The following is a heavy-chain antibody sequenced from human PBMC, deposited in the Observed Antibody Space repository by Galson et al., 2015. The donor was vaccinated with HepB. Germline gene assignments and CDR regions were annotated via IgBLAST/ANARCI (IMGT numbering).Heavy chain of an antibody. J-gene: IGHJ4*02. Sequence: QSGAEVTKPGESLKISCKASGGTFSSYAIRWVRQAPGQGLEWLGRIIPILGIANYAQKFQGRVTITAGKSTSTAYMELSSLRSEDTAVYYCARGTSGHFDYWGQGTLVTVSS. CDR3: ARGTSGHFDY. D-gene: IGHD2-2*01. CDR1: GGTFSSYA. V-gene: IGHV1-69*04. CDR2: IIPILGIA.